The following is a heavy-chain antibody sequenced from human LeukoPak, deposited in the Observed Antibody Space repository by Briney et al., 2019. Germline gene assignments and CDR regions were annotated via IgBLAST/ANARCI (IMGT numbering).Heavy chain of an antibody. CDR3: ARGGYTTGGYWYLDL. CDR2: IYYRGST. J-gene: IGHJ2*01. Sequence: SETLSLTCTVSGGSISTYYWSWIRQPPGKGLQWIGYIYYRGSTNYNPSLESRVTISVDTSKNQFSLQLSSVTAADTAVYYCARGGYTTGGYWYLDLWGRGTLVTVS. D-gene: IGHD4-17*01. V-gene: IGHV4-59*01. CDR1: GGSISTYY.